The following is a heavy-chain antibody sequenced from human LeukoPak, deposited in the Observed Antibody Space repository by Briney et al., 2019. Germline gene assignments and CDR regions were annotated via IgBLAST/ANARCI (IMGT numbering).Heavy chain of an antibody. CDR1: GFTFSSYA. CDR2: ISGSGDST. V-gene: IGHV3-23*01. J-gene: IGHJ6*02. CDR3: AKAMTTVTTPYYYGMDV. D-gene: IGHD4-4*01. Sequence: PGGSLRLSCAASGFTFSSYAMSWVRQAPGKGLEWVSAISGSGDSTYYADSVKGRFTISRDNSKNTLYLQMNSLRAEDTAVYYCAKAMTTVTTPYYYGMDVWGQGTTVTVSS.